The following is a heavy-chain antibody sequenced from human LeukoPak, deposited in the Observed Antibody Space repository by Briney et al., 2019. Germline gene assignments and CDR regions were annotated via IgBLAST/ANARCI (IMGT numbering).Heavy chain of an antibody. V-gene: IGHV3-74*01. CDR2: IYTDGSST. D-gene: IGHD1-14*01. CDR3: ARGASNRFDY. J-gene: IGHJ4*02. CDR1: GFTFSNYW. Sequence: GGSLRLSCAASGFTFSNYWMHWVRQAPGKELVWVSRIYTDGSSTNYADSVKGRFTISRDNAKNTLYLQMNSLRGEDTAVYYCARGASNRFDYWGQGTLVTVSS.